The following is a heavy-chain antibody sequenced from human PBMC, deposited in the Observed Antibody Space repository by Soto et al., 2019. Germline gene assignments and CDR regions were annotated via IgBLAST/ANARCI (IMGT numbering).Heavy chain of an antibody. Sequence: QPGGSLRLSCVASGFGFHTYLMHWVRQVPGKGLVWVARINSDGDTSTYADSVKGRFSISRDNTKNTLFLQMNGLRAEDTAVYYCARGAPYCSSTSCYTDYYYGMDVWGQGTTVTVSS. V-gene: IGHV3-74*01. CDR1: GFGFHTYL. CDR2: INSDGDTS. J-gene: IGHJ6*02. D-gene: IGHD2-2*02. CDR3: ARGAPYCSSTSCYTDYYYGMDV.